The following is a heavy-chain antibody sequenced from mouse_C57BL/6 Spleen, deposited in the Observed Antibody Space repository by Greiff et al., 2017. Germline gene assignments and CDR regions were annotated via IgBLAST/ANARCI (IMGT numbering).Heavy chain of an antibody. J-gene: IGHJ3*01. CDR3: ARDGYYGSPPWFAY. CDR1: GFTFSSYA. D-gene: IGHD1-1*01. CDR2: ISDGGSYT. Sequence: EVQRVESGGGLVKPGGSLKLSCAASGFTFSSYAMSWVRQTPEKRLEWVATISDGGSYTYYPDNVKGRFTISRDNAKNNLYLQMSHLKSEDTAMYYCARDGYYGSPPWFAYWGQGTLVTVSA. V-gene: IGHV5-4*01.